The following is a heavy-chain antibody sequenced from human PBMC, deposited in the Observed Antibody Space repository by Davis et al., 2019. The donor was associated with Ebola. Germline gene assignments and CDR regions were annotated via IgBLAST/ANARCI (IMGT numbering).Heavy chain of an antibody. D-gene: IGHD3-22*01. J-gene: IGHJ4*02. Sequence: PGGSLRLSCAASGFTVSSNYMSWVRQAPGKGLEWVSVIYSGGSTYYADSVKGRFTISRDNSKNTLYLQMNSLRAEDTAVYYCARDSYYDSSGYNYDWGQGTLVTVSS. CDR1: GFTVSSNY. V-gene: IGHV3-53*01. CDR2: IYSGGST. CDR3: ARDSYYDSSGYNYD.